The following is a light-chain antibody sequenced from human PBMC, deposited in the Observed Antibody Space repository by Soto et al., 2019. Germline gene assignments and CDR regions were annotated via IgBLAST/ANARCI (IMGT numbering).Light chain of an antibody. Sequence: QSVLTQPASVSGSPGQSVTVSCTGTSSDVGGYDYVSWYQQHPGKAPKLIIYDVTNRPSGVSNRFSGSKSGNTASLTISGLQAEDEADYYCSSFTSSSLPYVFGTGTQLTVL. CDR1: SSDVGGYDY. CDR3: SSFTSSSLPYV. J-gene: IGLJ1*01. V-gene: IGLV2-14*01. CDR2: DVT.